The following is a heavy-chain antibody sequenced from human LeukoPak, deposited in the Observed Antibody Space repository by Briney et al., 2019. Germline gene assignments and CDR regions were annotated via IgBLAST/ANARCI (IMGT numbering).Heavy chain of an antibody. D-gene: IGHD3-10*01. CDR1: GGSISSYY. CDR2: IYYSGST. J-gene: IGHJ5*02. Sequence: PSETLSLTCTVSGGSISSYYWSWIRQPPGKGLEWIGYIYYSGSTNYNPSLKSRVTISVDTSKNQFSLKLSSVTATDTAVYYCVGGYGSAPYNWFDPWGQGTLVTVSS. CDR3: VGGYGSAPYNWFDP. V-gene: IGHV4-59*01.